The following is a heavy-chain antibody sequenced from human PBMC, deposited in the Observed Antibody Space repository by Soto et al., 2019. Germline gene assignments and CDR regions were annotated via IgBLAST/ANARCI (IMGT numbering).Heavy chain of an antibody. CDR3: ARDHYVYDILTGYGYYYGMDV. CDR2: IYYSGST. J-gene: IGHJ6*02. Sequence: QVQLQESVPGLVKPSQTLSLTCTVSGGSLSSGDYYWSWIRQPPGKGLEWIGYIYYSGSTYYNPSLKSRVTVSVHTSKSLYSLKLSSVTDADTAVYYCARDHYVYDILTGYGYYYGMDVWGQGTTVTVSS. V-gene: IGHV4-30-4*01. D-gene: IGHD3-9*01. CDR1: GGSLSSGDYY.